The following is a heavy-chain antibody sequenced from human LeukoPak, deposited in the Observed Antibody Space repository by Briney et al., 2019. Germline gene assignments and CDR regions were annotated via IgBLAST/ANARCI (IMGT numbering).Heavy chain of an antibody. Sequence: PGGSLRLSCAASGFTFASYGMSWVRQAPGKGLEWVSFITTNGGRTSYADSVEGRFTISRDNPRNALYIQMNSLRAEDTAVYYCARGYYGSGSAFYYYYMDVWGKGTTVTVSS. J-gene: IGHJ6*03. V-gene: IGHV3-23*01. CDR1: GFTFASYG. CDR3: ARGYYGSGSAFYYYYMDV. CDR2: ITTNGGRT. D-gene: IGHD3-10*01.